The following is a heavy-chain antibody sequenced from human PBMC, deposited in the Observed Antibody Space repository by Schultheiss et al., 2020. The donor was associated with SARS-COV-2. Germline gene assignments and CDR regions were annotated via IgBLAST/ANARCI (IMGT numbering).Heavy chain of an antibody. V-gene: IGHV1-18*01. CDR2: INPNSGGT. CDR3: ARDRAWELPAWEGYVLGSYGMDV. D-gene: IGHD1-26*01. Sequence: ASVKVSCKASGGTFSSYAISWVRQAPGQGLEWMGWINPNSGGTNYAQKFQGRVTMTTDTSTSTAYMELRSLRAEDTAVYYCARDRAWELPAWEGYVLGSYGMDVWGQGTTVTVSS. J-gene: IGHJ6*02. CDR1: GGTFSSYA.